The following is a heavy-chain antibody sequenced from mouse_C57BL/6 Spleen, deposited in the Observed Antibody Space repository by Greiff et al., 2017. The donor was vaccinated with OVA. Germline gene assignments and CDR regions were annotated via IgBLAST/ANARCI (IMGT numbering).Heavy chain of an antibody. CDR3: ARVIYYGNPYYFDY. V-gene: IGHV5-16*01. Sequence: EVQLVESEGGLVQPGSSMKLSCTASGFTFSDYYMAWVRQVPEKGLEWVANINYDGSSTYYLDSLKSRFIISRDNAKNILYLQMSSLKSEDTATYYCARVIYYGNPYYFDYWGQGTTLTVSS. CDR2: INYDGSST. D-gene: IGHD2-1*01. J-gene: IGHJ2*01. CDR1: GFTFSDYY.